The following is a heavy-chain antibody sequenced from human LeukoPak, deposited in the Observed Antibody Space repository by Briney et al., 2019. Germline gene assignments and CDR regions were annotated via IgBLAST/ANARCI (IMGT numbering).Heavy chain of an antibody. V-gene: IGHV4-39*07. D-gene: IGHD5-12*01. J-gene: IGHJ4*02. CDR1: GGSISSSSYY. CDR3: ARDTATIVATGGPDY. CDR2: IYYSGST. Sequence: SETLSLTCTVSGGSISSSSYYWGWIRQPPGKGLEWIGSIYYSGSTYYNPSLKSRVTISVDTSKNQFSLKLSSVTAADTAVYYCARDTATIVATGGPDYWGQGTLVTVSS.